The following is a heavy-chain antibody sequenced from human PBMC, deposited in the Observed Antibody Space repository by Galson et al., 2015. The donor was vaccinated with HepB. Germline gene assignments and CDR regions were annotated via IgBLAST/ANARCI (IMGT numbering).Heavy chain of an antibody. J-gene: IGHJ4*02. Sequence: SLRLSCAASGFTFSSYAMSWVRQAPGKGLEWVSAISGSGGSTYYADSVKGRFTISRDNSKNTLYLQMNSLRAEDTAVYYCAKFPNFEYSSSPTPFDYWGQGTLVTVSS. V-gene: IGHV3-23*01. CDR2: ISGSGGST. CDR1: GFTFSSYA. CDR3: AKFPNFEYSSSPTPFDY. D-gene: IGHD6-6*01.